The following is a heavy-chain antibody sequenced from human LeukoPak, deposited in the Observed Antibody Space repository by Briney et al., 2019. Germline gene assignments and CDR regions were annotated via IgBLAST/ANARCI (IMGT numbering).Heavy chain of an antibody. CDR1: GFTFSSYR. CDR3: ARGSSDQWLDPFDY. J-gene: IGHJ4*02. CDR2: ISSSSSTI. Sequence: PGGSVRLSCAASGFTFSSYRMNWVRQTPGKGLEWVSHISSSSSTIYYADSVKGRFTISRDNAKNSLYLQMNSLRAEDTAVYYCARGSSDQWLDPFDYWGQGTLVTVSS. D-gene: IGHD6-19*01. V-gene: IGHV3-48*01.